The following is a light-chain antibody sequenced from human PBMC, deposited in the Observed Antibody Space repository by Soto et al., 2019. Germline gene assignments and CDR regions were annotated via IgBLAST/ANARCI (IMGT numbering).Light chain of an antibody. J-gene: IGLJ1*01. CDR1: GDDIGGYNF. V-gene: IGLV2-14*01. CDR2: DVT. Sequence: QSVLAHPASVSLSPGQSITISCVGTGDDIGGYNFVSWYQHHPGKAPKLIIYDVTHRPSGVSERFSGSKSGFTASLTISGLQAEDESHYYCSSFTSISTYVFGTGTKVTVL. CDR3: SSFTSISTYV.